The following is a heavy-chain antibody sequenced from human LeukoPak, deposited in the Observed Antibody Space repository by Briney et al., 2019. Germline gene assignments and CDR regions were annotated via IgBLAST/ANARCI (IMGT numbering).Heavy chain of an antibody. CDR3: AAELYSGTYGRCCSFAF. Sequence: SVTVSCKASGFTFSNSAMQWVRQARGQRLEGIGWIIVGSGRTHYAQNLQERITITRDMSTNTAYMELSSLRSDDTAVYYCAAELYSGTYGRCCSFAFWGQGTQVTVSS. J-gene: IGHJ4*02. D-gene: IGHD1-26*01. CDR1: GFTFSNSA. V-gene: IGHV1-58*02. CDR2: IIVGSGRT.